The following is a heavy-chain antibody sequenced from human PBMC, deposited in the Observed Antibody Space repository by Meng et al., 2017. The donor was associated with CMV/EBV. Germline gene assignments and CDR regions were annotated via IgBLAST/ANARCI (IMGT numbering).Heavy chain of an antibody. CDR2: MSYDGNNK. J-gene: IGHJ4*02. D-gene: IGHD2-2*02. Sequence: GESLKISCAASEFTFSTYAMHWVRQTPGKGLEWVAVMSYDGNNKYYADSVKGRFTISRDNSKNMLYLQMNSLRAEDTAVYYCARGRLRYCSSTSCHTNYWGQGTLVTVSS. CDR3: ARGRLRYCSSTSCHTNY. V-gene: IGHV3-30-3*01. CDR1: EFTFSTYA.